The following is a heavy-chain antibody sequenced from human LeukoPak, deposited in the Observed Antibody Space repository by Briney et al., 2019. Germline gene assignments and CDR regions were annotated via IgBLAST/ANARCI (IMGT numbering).Heavy chain of an antibody. CDR1: GYTFTVYY. V-gene: IGHV1-2*02. D-gene: IGHD6-19*01. CDR2: INPNSGGT. J-gene: IGHJ6*03. CDR3: ARVNIHSSGWYRTGYYYYMDV. Sequence: ASVKVSCKASGYTFTVYYMHWVRQAPGQGLEWMGWINPNSGGTNYAQKFQGRVTMTRDTSISTAYMELSRLRSDDTAVYYCARVNIHSSGWYRTGYYYYMDVWGKGTTVTVSS.